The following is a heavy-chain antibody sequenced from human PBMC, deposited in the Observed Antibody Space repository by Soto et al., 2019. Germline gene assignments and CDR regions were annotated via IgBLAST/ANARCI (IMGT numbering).Heavy chain of an antibody. CDR1: GYSFNNYA. J-gene: IGHJ5*01. D-gene: IGHD3-10*01. Sequence: QVQLVQSGAEEKKPGASVKVSCKASGYSFNNYAIHWVRQAPGQRLEWMGWINADNGNTKYSRKFQGRVTITRETSASTAYMELSSLRSEDTAVYYCARRGSEGGWFDLWGQGTLVTVSS. CDR2: INADNGNT. V-gene: IGHV1-3*05. CDR3: ARRGSEGGWFDL.